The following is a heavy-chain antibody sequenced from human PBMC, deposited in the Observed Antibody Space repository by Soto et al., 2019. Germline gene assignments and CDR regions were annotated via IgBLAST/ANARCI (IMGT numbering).Heavy chain of an antibody. CDR3: AREGQGILTGYYTGYYYYGMDV. CDR1: GLTFSSYG. J-gene: IGHJ6*02. Sequence: PGGSLRRSCAACGLTFSSYGIHWVRQAPGKGLEWVAVIWYDGSNKYYADSVKGRFTISRDNSKNTLYLQMNSLRAEDTAVYYCAREGQGILTGYYTGYYYYGMDVWGQGTTVTVSS. CDR2: IWYDGSNK. V-gene: IGHV3-33*01. D-gene: IGHD3-9*01.